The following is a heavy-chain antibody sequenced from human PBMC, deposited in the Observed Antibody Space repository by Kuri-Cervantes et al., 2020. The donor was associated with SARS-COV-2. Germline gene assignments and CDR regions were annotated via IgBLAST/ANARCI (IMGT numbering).Heavy chain of an antibody. D-gene: IGHD3-10*01. CDR2: ISSSSSYI. CDR3: ASGQYYGSGSYWVSECFDY. CDR1: GFTFGDYA. J-gene: IGHJ4*02. Sequence: GESLKISCTASGFTFGDYAMSWVRQAPGKGLEWVSSISSSSSYIYYADSVKGRFTISRDNAKNSLYLQMNSLRAEDTAVYYCASGQYYGSGSYWVSECFDYWGQGTLVTVSS. V-gene: IGHV3-21*01.